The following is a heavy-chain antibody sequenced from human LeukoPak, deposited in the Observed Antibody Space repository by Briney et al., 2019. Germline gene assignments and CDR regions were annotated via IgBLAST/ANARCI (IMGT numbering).Heavy chain of an antibody. CDR2: ISYDGSNK. D-gene: IGHD2-15*01. CDR3: AREVMVVAATTFWYFDL. J-gene: IGHJ2*01. CDR1: GFTFSNYV. V-gene: IGHV3-30-3*01. Sequence: GRSLRLSCAASGFTFSNYVIHWVRQAPGKGLEWVAVISYDGSNKYYADSVKGRFTISRDNAKNSLYLQMNSLRADDTAVYYCAREVMVVAATTFWYFDLWGRGTLVTVSS.